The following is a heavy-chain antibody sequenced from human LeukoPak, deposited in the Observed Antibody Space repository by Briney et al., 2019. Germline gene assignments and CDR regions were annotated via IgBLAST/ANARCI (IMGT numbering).Heavy chain of an antibody. Sequence: PGGSLRLSCAASGFTVSNNYMSWVRQAPGKGLEWVSVIYSGGTTYYTDSVKGRFTISRDSSKNTLYLQMNSPRAEDTAVYYCASARRPGHFWTGYLMVDPWGQGTLVTVSS. J-gene: IGHJ5*02. V-gene: IGHV3-53*01. D-gene: IGHD3/OR15-3a*01. CDR2: IYSGGTT. CDR3: ASARRPGHFWTGYLMVDP. CDR1: GFTVSNNY.